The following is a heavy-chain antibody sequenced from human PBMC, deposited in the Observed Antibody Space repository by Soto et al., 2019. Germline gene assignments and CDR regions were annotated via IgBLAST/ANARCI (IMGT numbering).Heavy chain of an antibody. J-gene: IGHJ4*02. D-gene: IGHD1-1*01. V-gene: IGHV4-59*01. Sequence: LETLRLPCTVSGGSIVSYCWSWIRQPPGKGLEWIGYSYYSGSTHYNPSLQSRVTISVDTSKNQFSLKLSSVTAADTAVYYCARAQPLDYWGQGTLVTVSS. CDR3: ARAQPLDY. CDR2: SYYSGST. CDR1: GGSIVSYC.